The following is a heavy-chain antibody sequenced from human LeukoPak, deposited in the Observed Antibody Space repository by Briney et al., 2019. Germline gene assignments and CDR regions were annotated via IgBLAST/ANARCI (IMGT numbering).Heavy chain of an antibody. D-gene: IGHD5-18*01. CDR1: AFTFSSYA. V-gene: IGHV3-23*01. Sequence: VGSLRLSCAASAFTFSSYAMSWVRQAPGKGLEWVSAISGSGGSTYYADSVKGRFTISRDNSKNTLYLQMNSLRAEDTAVYYCAKDRGLRDSYGHRYYFDYRGQGTLVTVSS. CDR3: AKDRGLRDSYGHRYYFDY. CDR2: ISGSGGST. J-gene: IGHJ4*02.